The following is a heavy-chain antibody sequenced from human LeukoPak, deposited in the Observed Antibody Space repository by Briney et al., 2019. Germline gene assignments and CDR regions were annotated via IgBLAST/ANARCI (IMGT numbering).Heavy chain of an antibody. D-gene: IGHD1-1*01. V-gene: IGHV3-7*01. CDR1: GFTFSKYW. CDR3: ASDRNDGGFEY. Sequence: GGSLRLSCAASGFTFSKYWMSWVRQAPEKGLEWVANIKYDGSSKQYMASMKGGFTISRANAKNSLYLQMNSLRAEDTAVYYCASDRNDGGFEYWGQGTLVTVSS. J-gene: IGHJ4*02. CDR2: IKYDGSSK.